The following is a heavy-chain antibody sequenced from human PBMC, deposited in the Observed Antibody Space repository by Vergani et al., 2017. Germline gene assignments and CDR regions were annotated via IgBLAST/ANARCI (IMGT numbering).Heavy chain of an antibody. Sequence: EVQLVESGGGLVQPGRSLRLSCAASGFTFSACPMTWVRQAPGKGLEWVSAISARYPSTYYADSVKGRFTISRDNSKNMLYLQMNSLRAEDTAVYYCASSKDPGTFDYWGQGTLVTVSS. D-gene: IGHD2-2*01. CDR1: GFTFSACP. CDR3: ASSKDPGTFDY. CDR2: ISARYPST. V-gene: IGHV3-23*04. J-gene: IGHJ4*02.